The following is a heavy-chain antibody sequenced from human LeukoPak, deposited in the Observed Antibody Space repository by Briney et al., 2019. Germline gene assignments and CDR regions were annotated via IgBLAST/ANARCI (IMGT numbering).Heavy chain of an antibody. J-gene: IGHJ4*02. CDR2: IVGSGADT. D-gene: IGHD6-13*01. V-gene: IGHV3-23*01. CDR3: AFARAGILAAAFDY. Sequence: SGGSLRLSCAVSGFTFSGYAMTWVRRAPGKGLEWVSGIVGSGADTYYADSVKGRFTISRDNSKDTLYLQMNSLRPEDTAVYYCAFARAGILAAAFDYWGQGTLVTVSS. CDR1: GFTFSGYA.